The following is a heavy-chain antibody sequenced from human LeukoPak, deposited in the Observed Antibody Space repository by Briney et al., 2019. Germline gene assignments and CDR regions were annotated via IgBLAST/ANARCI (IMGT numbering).Heavy chain of an antibody. V-gene: IGHV5-51*01. CDR2: VYPGDSDT. Sequence: GESLKISCEASGYRFTTYWIAWVRQMPGKGLEWMGIVYPGDSDTRYSPSFQGQVTISADKSISTAYLQWSSLKASDTATYYCARQNGQIDVWGKGTTVTVSS. CDR1: GYRFTTYW. D-gene: IGHD2-8*01. J-gene: IGHJ6*04. CDR3: ARQNGQIDV.